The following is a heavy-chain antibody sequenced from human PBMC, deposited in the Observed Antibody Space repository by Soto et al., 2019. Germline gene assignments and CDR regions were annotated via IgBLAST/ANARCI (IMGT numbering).Heavy chain of an antibody. CDR2: IYPGDSDT. CDR3: ARHPGIVATRGPDY. Sequence: GESLKISCKGSGYSFTSYWLGWVRQMPGKGLEWMGIIYPGDSDTRYSPSFEGRVPISADKSISTAYLQWSSLKASDTAMYYCARHPGIVATRGPDYWGQGTLVTVSS. CDR1: GYSFTSYW. D-gene: IGHD5-12*01. V-gene: IGHV5-51*01. J-gene: IGHJ4*02.